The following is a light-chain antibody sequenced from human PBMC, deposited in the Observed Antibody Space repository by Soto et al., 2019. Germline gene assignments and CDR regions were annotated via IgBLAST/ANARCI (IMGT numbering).Light chain of an antibody. CDR3: AAWDDSLSGVV. Sequence: QSVRTQPPSASGTPGQRVTISCSGSSSNIGSNYVFWYQHLPGTAPKLLIYRNNQRPSGVPDRFSGSKSGTSASLAISGLRSEDETDYYCAAWDDSLSGVVFGGGTQLTVL. CDR1: SSNIGSNY. CDR2: RNN. V-gene: IGLV1-47*01. J-gene: IGLJ2*01.